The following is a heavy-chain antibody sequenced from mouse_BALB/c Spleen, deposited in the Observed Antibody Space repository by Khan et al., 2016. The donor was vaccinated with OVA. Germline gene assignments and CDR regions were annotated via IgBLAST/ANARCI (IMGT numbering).Heavy chain of an antibody. CDR2: FYPGSDNT. V-gene: IGHV1-77*01. J-gene: IGHJ3*01. CDR1: GYTFTDYY. Sequence: QVQLKQSGAELARPGASVKLSCKASGYTFTDYYINWMRQRTGQGLEWIGEFYPGSDNTYYNEKFKGKATLTADKSSSPAYMQLSSLTSEDSAGDFCAREWAAWFPYWGQGTLVTVSA. D-gene: IGHD1-3*01. CDR3: AREWAAWFPY.